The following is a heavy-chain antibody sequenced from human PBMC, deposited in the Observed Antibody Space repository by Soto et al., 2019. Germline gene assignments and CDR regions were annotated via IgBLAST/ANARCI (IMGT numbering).Heavy chain of an antibody. J-gene: IGHJ4*02. D-gene: IGHD6-19*01. CDR2: XNPSSXNK. CDR1: GCTFTSCD. Sequence: XSVKVSCKASGCTFTSCDINWVRQATGQGLEWTGGXNPSSXNKGYAQKLQGXVTMTRNTTISTEYMELNSLRSEDKDVYYCARERTVAENDYWGKGTLVTV. CDR3: ARERTVAENDY. V-gene: IGHV1-8*02.